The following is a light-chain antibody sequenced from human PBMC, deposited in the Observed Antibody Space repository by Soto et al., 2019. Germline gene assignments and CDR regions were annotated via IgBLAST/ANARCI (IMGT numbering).Light chain of an antibody. Sequence: QSVLTQPASVSGSPGQLITISCTGTSSDIGRYNFVSWYQQHPGKAPKLLVYEVTNRPSGVSNRFSGSKSGNTASLTIFGLQTEDEADYYCSSYTSVTTFVVFGTGTKVTVL. V-gene: IGLV2-14*01. CDR3: SSYTSVTTFVV. J-gene: IGLJ1*01. CDR2: EVT. CDR1: SSDIGRYNF.